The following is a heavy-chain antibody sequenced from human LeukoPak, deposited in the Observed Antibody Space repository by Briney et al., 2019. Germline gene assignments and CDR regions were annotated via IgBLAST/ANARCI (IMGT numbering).Heavy chain of an antibody. V-gene: IGHV1-8*03. Sequence: ASVKVSCKSSGYTFTSYDINWVRQATGQGLEWMGWMNPNSGNTGYAQKFQGRVTITRNTSISTAYMELSSLRSEDTAVYYCARSYYDSSGYPFYYYYYMDVWGKGTTVTVSS. J-gene: IGHJ6*03. CDR3: ARSYYDSSGYPFYYYYYMDV. CDR2: MNPNSGNT. CDR1: GYTFTSYD. D-gene: IGHD3-22*01.